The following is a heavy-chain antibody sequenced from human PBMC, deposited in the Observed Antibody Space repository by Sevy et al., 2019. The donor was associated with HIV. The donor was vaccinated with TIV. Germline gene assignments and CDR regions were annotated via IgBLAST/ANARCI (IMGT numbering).Heavy chain of an antibody. CDR2: ISPYNGNT. D-gene: IGHD5-18*01. CDR3: ARHEKAGYTYGHSFDY. Sequence: ASVKVSCKASGYTLTSYGISWVRQAPGQGLEWMGWISPYNGNTNYAQKLQGRVTMTTDTPTTTAYMEWRGLRDDDTAVYYCARHEKAGYTYGHSFDYWGQGTLVTVS. V-gene: IGHV1-18*04. CDR1: GYTLTSYG. J-gene: IGHJ4*02.